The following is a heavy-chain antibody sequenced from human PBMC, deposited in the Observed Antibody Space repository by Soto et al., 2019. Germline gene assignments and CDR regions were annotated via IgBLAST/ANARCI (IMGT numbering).Heavy chain of an antibody. CDR3: ARGRRTAVTIDY. CDR2: IYYSGST. V-gene: IGHV4-30-4*01. Sequence: SETLSLTCAVSGGSISSGDYYWSWIRQPPGKGLEWIGYIYYSGSTYYNPSLESRVTISVDTSKNQFSLKLSSVTAADTAVYYCARGRRTAVTIDYWGQGTLVTVS. CDR1: GGSISSGDYY. D-gene: IGHD4-17*01. J-gene: IGHJ4*02.